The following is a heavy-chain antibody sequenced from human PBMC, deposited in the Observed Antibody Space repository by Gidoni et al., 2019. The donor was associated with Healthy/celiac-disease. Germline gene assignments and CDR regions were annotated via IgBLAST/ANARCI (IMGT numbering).Heavy chain of an antibody. J-gene: IGHJ4*02. CDR1: GGTFSSYA. Sequence: QVQLVQSGAEVKKPGSSVKVSCKDSGGTFSSYAISWVRQAPGKGLEWMGGIIPIYGTANYAQKFQGRVTITADESTSTAYMELSSLRAEDTAVYYCARDGSGSYGTVKLGYWGQGTLVTVSS. CDR3: ARDGSGSYGTVKLGY. D-gene: IGHD3-10*01. CDR2: IIPIYGTA. V-gene: IGHV1-69*01.